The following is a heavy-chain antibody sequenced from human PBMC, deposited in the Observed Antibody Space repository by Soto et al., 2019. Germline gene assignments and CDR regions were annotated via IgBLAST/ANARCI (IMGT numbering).Heavy chain of an antibody. J-gene: IGHJ4*02. D-gene: IGHD3-10*01. Sequence: QLQLQESGPGLVKPSETLSLTCTVSGGSISSSSYYWGWIRQPPGKGLEWIGSIYYSGSTYYNPSLKSRVTIAVDTFKNQFSLKVSAGTAADTAVYYCARHVVTMVRGVIDYWGQGTLVTVSS. CDR2: IYYSGST. CDR3: ARHVVTMVRGVIDY. V-gene: IGHV4-39*01. CDR1: GGSISSSSYY.